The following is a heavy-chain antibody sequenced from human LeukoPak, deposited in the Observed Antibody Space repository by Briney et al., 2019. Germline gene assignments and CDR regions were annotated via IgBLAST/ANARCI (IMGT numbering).Heavy chain of an antibody. CDR2: ISSSGSTI. J-gene: IGHJ6*03. D-gene: IGHD4-17*01. V-gene: IGHV3-48*03. CDR3: AREYGDGAYYYYYMDV. CDR1: GFTFSSYE. Sequence: GGSLRLSCAASGFTFSSYEMNWVRQAPGKGLEWVSYISSSGSTIYYADSVKGRFTISRDNAKNSLYLQMNSLRAEDTAVYYCAREYGDGAYYYYYMDVWGKGTTVTIPS.